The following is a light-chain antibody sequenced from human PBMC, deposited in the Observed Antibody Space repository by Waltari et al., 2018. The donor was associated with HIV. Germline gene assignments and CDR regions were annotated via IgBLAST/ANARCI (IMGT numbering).Light chain of an antibody. CDR3: TSYISSSSPV. V-gene: IGLV2-14*01. Sequence: QSALTQPASVSGSPGQSITISCTGTSSDCGYYNYVSWYQHHPGKAPKVIIYEVSNRPSGVSDRFSGSKSGNTASLTISGLQAEDEADYFCTSYISSSSPVFGGGTKLTVL. J-gene: IGLJ3*02. CDR1: SSDCGYYNY. CDR2: EVS.